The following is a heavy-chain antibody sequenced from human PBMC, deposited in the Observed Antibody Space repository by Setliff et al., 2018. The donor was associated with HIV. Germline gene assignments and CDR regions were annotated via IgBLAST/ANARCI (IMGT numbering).Heavy chain of an antibody. Sequence: SETLSLTCAISGGSITSSNWWSWVRQSPGKGLEWIGDIYHRGKTNYNPSLKSRATLSVDKSRNQFSLTLTSVTAADTAIYFCASYCSFTSCAGYWSDPWGQGALVTVSS. CDR1: GGSITSSNW. D-gene: IGHD2-2*01. CDR2: IYHRGKT. CDR3: ASYCSFTSCAGYWSDP. V-gene: IGHV4-4*02. J-gene: IGHJ5*02.